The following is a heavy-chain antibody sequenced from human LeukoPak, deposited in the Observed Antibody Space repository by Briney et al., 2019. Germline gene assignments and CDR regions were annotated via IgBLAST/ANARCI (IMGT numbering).Heavy chain of an antibody. D-gene: IGHD3-3*01. CDR3: ARLYPIGDFWSGSLADGDV. CDR2: IYHSGST. J-gene: IGHJ6*04. Sequence: PSETLSLTCAVSGGSISSSNWWSWVRQPPGKGLEWIGEIYHSGSTNYNPSLKSRVTISVDKSKNQFSLKLSSVTAADTAVYYCARLYPIGDFWSGSLADGDVWGKGTTVTVSS. V-gene: IGHV4-4*02. CDR1: GGSISSSNW.